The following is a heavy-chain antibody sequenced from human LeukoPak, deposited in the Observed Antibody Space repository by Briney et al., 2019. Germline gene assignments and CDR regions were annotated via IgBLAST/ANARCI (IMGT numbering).Heavy chain of an antibody. V-gene: IGHV4-4*07. CDR2: IYTSGST. CDR3: ARVGVAGMGVYYFDY. Sequence: SETLSLTCIVSGASISSYYWSWIRQPAGKGLEWIGRIYTSGSTNYNPSLKSRVTISVDTSKNQFSLKLSSVTAADTAVYYCARVGVAGMGVYYFDYWGQGTLVTVSS. D-gene: IGHD6-19*01. J-gene: IGHJ4*02. CDR1: GASISSYY.